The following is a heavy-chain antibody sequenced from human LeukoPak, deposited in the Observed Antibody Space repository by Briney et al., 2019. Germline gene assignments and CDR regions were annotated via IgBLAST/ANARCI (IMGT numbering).Heavy chain of an antibody. Sequence: GGSLRLSCAASGFTFDDYAMHWVRQAPGKGLEWVSGLSWNGATVGYADSVKGRFTISRDNAKNSLYLQMNSLRAEDTAVYYCARVEATTTPRDIWGQGTMVTVSS. CDR3: ARVEATTTPRDI. V-gene: IGHV3-9*01. CDR1: GFTFDDYA. D-gene: IGHD5-12*01. J-gene: IGHJ3*02. CDR2: LSWNGATV.